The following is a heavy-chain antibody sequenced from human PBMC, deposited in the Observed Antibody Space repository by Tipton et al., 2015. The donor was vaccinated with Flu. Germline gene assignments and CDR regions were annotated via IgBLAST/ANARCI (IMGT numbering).Heavy chain of an antibody. V-gene: IGHV4-39*07. CDR2: IFHSGST. CDR3: ARVSPGVESWFDP. D-gene: IGHD3-3*01. CDR1: GDSMTSSRYY. J-gene: IGHJ5*02. Sequence: TLSLTCSVSGDSMTSSRYYWGWIRPPPGKGLEWIGSIFHSGSTYYNPSLKSRVTISVDTSQNQFSLKPISVTAADTAVYYCARVSPGVESWFDPWGQGTLVTVYS.